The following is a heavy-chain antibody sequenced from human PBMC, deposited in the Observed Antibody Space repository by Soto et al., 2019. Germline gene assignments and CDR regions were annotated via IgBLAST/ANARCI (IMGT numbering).Heavy chain of an antibody. CDR3: ARDSFQYYYDSSGSIGGDAFDI. D-gene: IGHD3-22*01. V-gene: IGHV4-61*08. Sequence: TSETLSLTSTVSGGTISSGGYYWSWIRQHPGKGLEWIGYIYYSGSTNYNPSLKSRVTISVDTSKNQFSLKLSSVTAADTAVYYCARDSFQYYYDSSGSIGGDAFDIWGQGTMVTVSS. CDR2: IYYSGST. CDR1: GGTISSGGYY. J-gene: IGHJ3*02.